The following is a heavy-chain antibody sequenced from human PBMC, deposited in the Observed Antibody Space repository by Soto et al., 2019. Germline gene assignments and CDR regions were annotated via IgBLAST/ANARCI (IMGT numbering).Heavy chain of an antibody. J-gene: IGHJ4*02. V-gene: IGHV3-21*01. CDR3: ARQYPSSSRHFDH. CDR2: ISAGSSNI. Sequence: GGSLRVSCAVSGFTFRTYYMIWVRQAPGKGLEWVSSISAGSSNIYYAPSVKGRFTISRDNAKNSLYLQINSLRAEDTAVYYCARQYPSSSRHFDHWGQGTLVTVSS. D-gene: IGHD6-6*01. CDR1: GFTFRTYY.